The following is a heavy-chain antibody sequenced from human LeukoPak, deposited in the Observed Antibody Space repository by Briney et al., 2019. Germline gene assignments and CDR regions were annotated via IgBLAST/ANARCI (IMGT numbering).Heavy chain of an antibody. D-gene: IGHD3-10*01. J-gene: IGHJ4*02. CDR2: INQDASDK. V-gene: IGHV3-7*03. CDR3: AKDFGGSRSYYCPFDS. CDR1: KFIFSRHS. Sequence: PGGSLRLSCAASKFIFSRHSRKWVRQAPGKGLEWMANINQDASDKYYVDSVEGRFTISRDNYENTVYLQMNSLGGEDTAIYYCAKDFGGSRSYYCPFDSWGQGILVTVSS.